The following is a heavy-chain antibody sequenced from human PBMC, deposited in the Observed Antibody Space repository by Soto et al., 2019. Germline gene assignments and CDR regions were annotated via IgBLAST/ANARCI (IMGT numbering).Heavy chain of an antibody. D-gene: IGHD3-9*01. CDR2: IYPGDSDT. J-gene: IGHJ3*02. V-gene: IGHV5-51*01. CDR1: GYSFTSYW. CDR3: ARPLQNSILRYFDWLHDAFDI. Sequence: GESLKISCKGSGYSFTSYWIGWVRQMPGKGLEWMGIIYPGDSDTRYSPSFQGQVTISADKSISTAYLQWSSLKASDTAMYYCARPLQNSILRYFDWLHDAFDIWGQGTMVTVSS.